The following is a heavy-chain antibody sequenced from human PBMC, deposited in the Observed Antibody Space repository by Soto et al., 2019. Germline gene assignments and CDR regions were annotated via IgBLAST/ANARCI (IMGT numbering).Heavy chain of an antibody. CDR1: GFSFASFA. CDR2: ISGSDGKT. CDR3: AKWSYLDY. V-gene: IGHV3-23*04. J-gene: IGHJ4*02. Sequence: DVRLAESGGGLVQPGGSLRLSCTTSGFSFASFAMTWARQAPGKGLEWVATISGSDGKTYYADSVKGRFSISRDTSRNTLYLQMNSLRADDTAIYYCAKWSYLDYWGQGTRVTVSS. D-gene: IGHD3-3*01.